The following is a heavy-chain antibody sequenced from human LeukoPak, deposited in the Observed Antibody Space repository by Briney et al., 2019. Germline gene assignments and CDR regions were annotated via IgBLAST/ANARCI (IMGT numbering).Heavy chain of an antibody. CDR3: ARTQWFGPFFSYFDY. CDR2: IYYSGST. V-gene: IGHV4-39*01. D-gene: IGHD3-10*01. CDR1: GGSISSSSYY. Sequence: KPSETLSLTCTVSGGSISSSSYYWGWIRQPPGKGLEWIGSIYYSGSTYYNPSLKSRVTISVDTSKNQFSLKLSSVTAADTAVYYCARTQWFGPFFSYFDYWGQGTLVTVSS. J-gene: IGHJ4*02.